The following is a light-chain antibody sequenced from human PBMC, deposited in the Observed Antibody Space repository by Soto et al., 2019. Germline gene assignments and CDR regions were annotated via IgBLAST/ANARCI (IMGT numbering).Light chain of an antibody. V-gene: IGKV3-20*01. J-gene: IGKJ1*01. CDR2: GAS. CDR1: QSVSSSY. Sequence: EIVLTQSPGTLSLSPGERATLSCRASQSVSSSYLAWYQQKPGQAPRLLIYGASSSATGIPDRFSGSGSVTDFTLTLSRLEPEDFAVYYFHQYDSSTVTFGQGTKVEIK. CDR3: HQYDSSTVT.